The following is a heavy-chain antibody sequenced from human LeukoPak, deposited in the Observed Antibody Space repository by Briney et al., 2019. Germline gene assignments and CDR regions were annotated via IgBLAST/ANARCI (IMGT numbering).Heavy chain of an antibody. CDR1: GGSISSSSYY. V-gene: IGHV4-39*01. D-gene: IGHD3-10*01. CDR3: ATAVGYGSGSYPAGNWFDP. Sequence: SETLSLTCTVSGGSISSSSYYWGWIRQPPGKGLEWIGSIYYSGSTYYNPSLKSRVTISVDTSKNQFSLKLSSVTAADTAVYYCATAVGYGSGSYPAGNWFDPWGQGTLVTVSS. J-gene: IGHJ5*02. CDR2: IYYSGST.